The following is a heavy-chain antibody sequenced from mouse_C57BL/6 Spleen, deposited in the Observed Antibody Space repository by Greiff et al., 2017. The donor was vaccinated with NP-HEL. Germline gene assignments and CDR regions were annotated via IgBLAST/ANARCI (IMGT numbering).Heavy chain of an antibody. D-gene: IGHD1-1*01. CDR2: INPYNGGT. V-gene: IGHV1-19*01. J-gene: IGHJ1*03. CDR1: GYTFTDYY. Sequence: VQLQQSGPVLVKPGASVKMSCKASGYTFTDYYMNWVEQSHGKSLEWIGVINPYNGGTSYNQKFKGKATLTVDKSSSTAYMELNSLTSEDSAVYYCYYGSSWYFDVWGTGTTVTVSS. CDR3: YYGSSWYFDV.